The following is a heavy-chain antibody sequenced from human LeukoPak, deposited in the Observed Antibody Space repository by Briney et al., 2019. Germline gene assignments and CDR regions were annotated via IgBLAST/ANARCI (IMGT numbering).Heavy chain of an antibody. CDR2: ISSSSSTI. J-gene: IGHJ3*02. V-gene: IGHV3-48*01. CDR1: GFTFSSYS. CDR3: ARERGSGSYSGLANAFDI. D-gene: IGHD1-26*01. Sequence: GGSLRLSCAASGFTFSSYSMNWVRQAPGKGLEWVSYISSSSSTIYYADSVKGRFTISRDNAKNSLYLQRNSLIAEDTAGYYCARERGSGSYSGLANAFDIWGQGTMVTVSS.